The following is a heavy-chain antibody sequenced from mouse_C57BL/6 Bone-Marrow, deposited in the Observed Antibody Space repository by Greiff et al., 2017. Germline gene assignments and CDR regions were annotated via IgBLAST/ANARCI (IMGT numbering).Heavy chain of an antibody. V-gene: IGHV1-15*01. CDR3: TREGFDY. CDR1: GYTFTDYE. CDR2: IDPETGGT. J-gene: IGHJ2*01. Sequence: QVQLQPSGAELVRPGASVTLSCKASGYTFTDYEMHWVKQTPVHGLEWIGAIDPETGGTAYNQKFKGKAILTADKSSSTAYMELRSLTSEDSAVYYCTREGFDYRGQGTTLTVSS.